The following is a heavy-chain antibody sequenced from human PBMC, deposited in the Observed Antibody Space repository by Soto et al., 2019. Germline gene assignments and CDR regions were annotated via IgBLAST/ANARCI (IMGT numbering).Heavy chain of an antibody. V-gene: IGHV5-51*01. CDR1: FW. J-gene: IGHJ6*02. CDR3: ASSEGYCSSTSCYTNPYYYYGMDV. D-gene: IGHD2-2*02. CDR2: IYPGDSDT. Sequence: FWSGWVRQMKGNGLCWMGIIYPGDSDTRYSPSFQGQVTISADKSISTAYLQWSSLKASDTAMYYCASSEGYCSSTSCYTNPYYYYGMDVWGQGSTVSGSS.